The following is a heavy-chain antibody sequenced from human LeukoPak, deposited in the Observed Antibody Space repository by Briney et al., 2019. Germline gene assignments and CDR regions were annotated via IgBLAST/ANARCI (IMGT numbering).Heavy chain of an antibody. D-gene: IGHD3-10*01. Sequence: SETLSLTCTVSGGSISSYYWSWIRQPPGKGLEWVWYIYYSGSTNYNPSLKSRVSISVDTSKNQSSLTLSSVTAADTAVYYCARERLTMVRGVIGYYYYAMDVWGQGTTVTVSS. J-gene: IGHJ6*02. CDR3: ARERLTMVRGVIGYYYYAMDV. CDR1: GGSISSYY. CDR2: IYYSGST. V-gene: IGHV4-59*01.